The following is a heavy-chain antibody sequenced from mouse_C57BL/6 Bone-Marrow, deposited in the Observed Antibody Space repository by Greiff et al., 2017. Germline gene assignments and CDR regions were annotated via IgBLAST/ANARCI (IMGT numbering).Heavy chain of an antibody. Sequence: EVQLMESGGGLVKPGGSLKLSCAASGFTFSSYTMSWVRQTPEKRLEWVATISGGGGNTDYPDSVKGRFPISRDNAKNTLYLQMSSLRSEDTALYDCARGNYFPWFAYWGQGTLVTVSA. CDR3: ARGNYFPWFAY. V-gene: IGHV5-9*01. D-gene: IGHD2-1*01. CDR2: ISGGGGNT. CDR1: GFTFSSYT. J-gene: IGHJ3*01.